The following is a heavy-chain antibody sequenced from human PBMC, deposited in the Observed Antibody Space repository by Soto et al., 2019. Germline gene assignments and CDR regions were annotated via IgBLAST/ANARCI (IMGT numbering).Heavy chain of an antibody. CDR1: VGSIYTYS. D-gene: IGHD1-26*01. Sequence: SETLSLTCTVSVGSIYTYSWTWLRQPAGKGLEWIGHIYSSGSANYNPSLKSRVSMSVDTSKNQFSLKLNSVTAADTAVYYCATIVGANDYWGQGALVTVS. V-gene: IGHV4-4*07. CDR3: ATIVGANDY. J-gene: IGHJ4*02. CDR2: IYSSGSA.